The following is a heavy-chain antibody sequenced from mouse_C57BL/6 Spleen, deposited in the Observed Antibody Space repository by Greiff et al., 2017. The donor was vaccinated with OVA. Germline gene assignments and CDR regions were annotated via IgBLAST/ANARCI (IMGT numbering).Heavy chain of an antibody. V-gene: IGHV1-52*01. D-gene: IGHD2-3*01. CDR1: GYTFTSYW. CDR2: IDPSDSET. CDR3: ARGDGYSYVDY. Sequence: QVQLQQPGAELVRPGSSVKLSCKASGYTFTSYWMHWVKQRPIQGLEWIGNIDPSDSETHYNQKFKDKATLTVDKSSSTAYMQLSSLTSEDSAVYYCARGDGYSYVDYWGQGTTLTVSS. J-gene: IGHJ2*01.